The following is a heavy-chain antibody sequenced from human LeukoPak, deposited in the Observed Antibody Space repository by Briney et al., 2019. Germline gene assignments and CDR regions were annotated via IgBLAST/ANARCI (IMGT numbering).Heavy chain of an antibody. CDR2: ISYTGST. V-gene: IGHV4-39*07. CDR1: GGSISSSSYF. CDR3: ARGVVPAALWQNWFDP. D-gene: IGHD2-2*01. Sequence: SETLSLTCTVSGGSISSSSYFWGWIRQPPGKGLEWIGSISYTGSTYSNPSLKSRVTMSVDTSKNQLSLKLSSVTAADTAVFFCARGVVPAALWQNWFDPWGQGSLVIVSS. J-gene: IGHJ5*02.